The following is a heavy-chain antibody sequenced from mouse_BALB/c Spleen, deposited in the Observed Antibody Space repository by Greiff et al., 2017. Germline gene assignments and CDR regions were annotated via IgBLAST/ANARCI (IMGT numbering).Heavy chain of an antibody. Sequence: VQLQQSGAELVKPGASVKLSCTASGFNIKDTYMHWVKQRPEQGLEWIGRIDPANGNTKYDPKFQGKATITADTSSNTAYLQLSSLTSEDTAVYYWASYYRYDGDYAMDYWGQGTSVTVSS. CDR3: ASYYRYDGDYAMDY. D-gene: IGHD2-14*01. V-gene: IGHV14-3*02. CDR2: IDPANGNT. J-gene: IGHJ4*01. CDR1: GFNIKDTY.